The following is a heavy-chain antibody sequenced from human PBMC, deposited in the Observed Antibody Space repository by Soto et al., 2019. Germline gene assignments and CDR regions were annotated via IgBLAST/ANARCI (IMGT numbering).Heavy chain of an antibody. CDR2: IYGDDEK. D-gene: IGHD1-26*01. CDR3: AQSKWELLRAFEV. CDR1: GFSLTRSEVG. V-gene: IGHV2-5*02. Sequence: QITLKESGPTLVKPTQTLTLTCTFAGFSLTRSEVGVGWIRQPPGKALEWLALIYGDDEKLYSPSLKTRLTITRHTSENQVVLTRTNMDPVDTATYCCAQSKWELLRAFEVWGQGTMVTVSS. J-gene: IGHJ3*01.